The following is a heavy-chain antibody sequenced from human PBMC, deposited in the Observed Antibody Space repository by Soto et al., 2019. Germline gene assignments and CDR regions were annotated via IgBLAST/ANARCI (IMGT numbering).Heavy chain of an antibody. CDR2: IRPDGSET. CDR3: AGWGGHDYKY. Sequence: EVQLVQSGGGLVQPGGSLRLSCVGSGFTFTDFYMNWVGQAPGKGLEWVANIRPDGSETNYVESVKGRFTTARDNAENSLSVQMTSLRPDDTAVYYCAGWGGHDYKYWGQGIQVTVSS. D-gene: IGHD4-4*01. J-gene: IGHJ4*02. CDR1: GFTFTDFY. V-gene: IGHV3-7*03.